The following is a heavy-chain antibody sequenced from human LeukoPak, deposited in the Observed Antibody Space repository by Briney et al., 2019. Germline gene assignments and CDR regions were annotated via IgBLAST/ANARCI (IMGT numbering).Heavy chain of an antibody. Sequence: SETLSLTCIVSGGSTSSGNYYWTWLRQPAGKGLEWIGHIYSRGSTNYNPSLKSRVTISLDTSKNQFSLKLSSVTAADTAVYYCASGYDAFDIWGQGTMVTVSS. CDR1: GGSTSSGNYY. J-gene: IGHJ3*02. CDR2: IYSRGST. CDR3: ASGYDAFDI. V-gene: IGHV4-61*09. D-gene: IGHD6-13*01.